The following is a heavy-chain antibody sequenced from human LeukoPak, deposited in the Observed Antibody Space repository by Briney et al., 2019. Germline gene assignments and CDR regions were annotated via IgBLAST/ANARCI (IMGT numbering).Heavy chain of an antibody. Sequence: SETLSLTCTVSGGSISSSSYYWGWIRQPPGKGLEWIGSIYHSGSTYYNPSLKSRVTISVDTSKNQFSLKLSSVTAADTAVYYCARDLPGSGYFDYWGQGTLVTVSS. CDR2: IYHSGST. D-gene: IGHD6-25*01. CDR3: ARDLPGSGYFDY. V-gene: IGHV4-39*07. J-gene: IGHJ4*02. CDR1: GGSISSSSYY.